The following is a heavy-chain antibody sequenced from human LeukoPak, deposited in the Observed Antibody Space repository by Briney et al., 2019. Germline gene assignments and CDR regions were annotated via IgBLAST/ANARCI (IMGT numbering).Heavy chain of an antibody. CDR1: GGSISSSSYY. CDR3: ARSYGGNSHFDY. V-gene: IGHV4-39*01. Sequence: PSETLSLTCTVSGGSISSSSYYWGWIRQPPGKGLEWIGSIYYSGSTYYNPSLKSRVTISVDTSKNQFSLKLSSVTAADTAVYYCARSYGGNSHFDYWGQGTLVTVSS. J-gene: IGHJ4*02. CDR2: IYYSGST. D-gene: IGHD4-23*01.